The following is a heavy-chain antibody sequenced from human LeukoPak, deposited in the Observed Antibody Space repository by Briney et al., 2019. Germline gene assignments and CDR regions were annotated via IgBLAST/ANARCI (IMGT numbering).Heavy chain of an antibody. V-gene: IGHV4-59*01. J-gene: IGHJ6*03. Sequence: SETLSLTCTVSGGSISSYYWSWIRQPPGKGLEWIGYIYYSGSTNYNPSLKSRVTISVDTSKNQFSLKLSSVTAADTAVYYCARNYYGSGSYYNPYYYHYMDVWGKGTTVTISS. CDR1: GGSISSYY. D-gene: IGHD3-10*01. CDR2: IYYSGST. CDR3: ARNYYGSGSYYNPYYYHYMDV.